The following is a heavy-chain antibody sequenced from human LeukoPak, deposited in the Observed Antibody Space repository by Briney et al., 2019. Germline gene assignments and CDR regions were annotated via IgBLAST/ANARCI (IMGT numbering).Heavy chain of an antibody. Sequence: SETLSLTCTVSGASISSGDYYWGWIRQSPGKGLEWIGTIYYSGSTNYNPSLKSRVTISVDTSENQFSLRLSSVTATDTAVCYCVRRGQRLNPGLYYFDYWGQGTLVTVSS. D-gene: IGHD6-25*01. CDR3: VRRGQRLNPGLYYFDY. CDR2: IYYSGST. CDR1: GASISSGDYY. J-gene: IGHJ4*02. V-gene: IGHV4-39*01.